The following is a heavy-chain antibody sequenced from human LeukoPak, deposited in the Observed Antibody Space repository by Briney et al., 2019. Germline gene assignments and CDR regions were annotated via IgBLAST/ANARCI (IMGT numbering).Heavy chain of an antibody. D-gene: IGHD1-26*01. V-gene: IGHV4-59*01. CDR3: ARVVSGSYHQFDS. J-gene: IGHJ4*02. CDR2: IYYSGST. CDR1: GFSFSDYG. Sequence: GSLRLSCAASGFSFSDYGMYWIRQPPGEGLEWIGYIYYSGSTNYNPSLKSRVTISVDTSKNQFSLKLSSVTAADTAVYYCARVVSGSYHQFDSWGQGTLVTVSS.